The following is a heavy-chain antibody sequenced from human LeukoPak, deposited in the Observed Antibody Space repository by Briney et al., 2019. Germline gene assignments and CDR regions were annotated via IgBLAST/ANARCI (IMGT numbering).Heavy chain of an antibody. J-gene: IGHJ3*02. Sequence: WETLSLTCTVSGYSISSGYYWGWIRQPPGKGLEWIGSIYHSGSTYYNPSLKSRATISVDTSKNQFSLKLSSVTAADTAVYYCARDQGEDAFDIWGQGTMVTVSS. CDR1: GYSISSGYY. CDR2: IYHSGST. V-gene: IGHV4-38-2*02. D-gene: IGHD3-16*01. CDR3: ARDQGEDAFDI.